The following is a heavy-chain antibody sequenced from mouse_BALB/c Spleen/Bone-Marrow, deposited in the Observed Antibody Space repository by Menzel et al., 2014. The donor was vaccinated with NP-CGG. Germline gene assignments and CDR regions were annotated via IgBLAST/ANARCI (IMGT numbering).Heavy chain of an antibody. CDR2: INPDSSTI. J-gene: IGHJ1*01. Sequence: EVHLVESGGGLVQPGGSLKLSCAASGFDFSRYWMSWVRQAPGKGLEWIGEINPDSSTINYTPSLKDKFIISRDNAKNTLYLQMSKVRSEDTALYYCALLGNDGYFDVWGAGTTVTVSS. CDR1: GFDFSRYW. CDR3: ALLGNDGYFDV. D-gene: IGHD2-2*01. V-gene: IGHV4-1*02.